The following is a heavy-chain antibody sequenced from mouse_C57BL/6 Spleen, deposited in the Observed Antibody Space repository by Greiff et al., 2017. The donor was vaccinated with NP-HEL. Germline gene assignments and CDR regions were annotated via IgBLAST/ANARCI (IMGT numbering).Heavy chain of an antibody. V-gene: IGHV1-19*01. J-gene: IGHJ1*03. D-gene: IGHD2-1*01. CDR3: ARDGNSSYWYFDV. Sequence: VQLQQSGPVLVKPGASVKMSCKASGYTFTDYYMNWVKQSPGKSLEWIGVINPYNGGTSYNQKFKGKATLTVDKSSSTAYMELNSLTSEDSAVYYCARDGNSSYWYFDVWGTGTTVTVSS. CDR2: INPYNGGT. CDR1: GYTFTDYY.